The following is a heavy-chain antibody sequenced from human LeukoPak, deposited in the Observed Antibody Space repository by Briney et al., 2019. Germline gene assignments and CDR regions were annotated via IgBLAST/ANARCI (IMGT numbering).Heavy chain of an antibody. V-gene: IGHV1-69*05. Sequence: GSLVMVSCTPSGDTFSSYAISWVRQAPGQGLEWMGGIIPIFGTANYAQKFQGRVTIPTDESTSTAYMELSSLRSEDTAVYYCARRYCSSTSCYTSYWFDPWGQGTLVTVPS. D-gene: IGHD2-2*02. CDR1: GDTFSSYA. J-gene: IGHJ5*02. CDR2: IIPIFGTA. CDR3: ARRYCSSTSCYTSYWFDP.